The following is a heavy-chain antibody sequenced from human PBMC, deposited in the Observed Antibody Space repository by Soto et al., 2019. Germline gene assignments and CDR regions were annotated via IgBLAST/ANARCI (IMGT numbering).Heavy chain of an antibody. J-gene: IGHJ4*02. Sequence: PGGSLRLSCTASGCTFTDAWMNWLRQTPEKGLEWVGRIKSNPDGGTTDYAAPVKDRFTISRDDSKSTLYLQMNSLGTDDTAVYYCTTDFLFGGGRVRHYFDYWGQGARVTVSS. V-gene: IGHV3-15*07. CDR2: IKSNPDGGTT. CDR1: GCTFTDAW. CDR3: TTDFLFGGGRVRHYFDY. D-gene: IGHD3-16*01.